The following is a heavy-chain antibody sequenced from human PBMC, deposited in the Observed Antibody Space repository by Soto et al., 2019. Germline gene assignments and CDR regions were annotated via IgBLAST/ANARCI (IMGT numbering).Heavy chain of an antibody. V-gene: IGHV1-3*05. Sequence: QVQLVQSGAEEKKPGASVKVSCKASGYTFTSYAMHWVRQAPGQRLEWMGWINAGNGNTKYSQKFQGRVTITRDTSASTDYMELSSLRSEDTAVYYCAREGPMDYYYYDGMDVWGQGTTVTVSS. CDR3: AREGPMDYYYYDGMDV. CDR2: INAGNGNT. CDR1: GYTFTSYA. J-gene: IGHJ6*02. D-gene: IGHD3-10*01.